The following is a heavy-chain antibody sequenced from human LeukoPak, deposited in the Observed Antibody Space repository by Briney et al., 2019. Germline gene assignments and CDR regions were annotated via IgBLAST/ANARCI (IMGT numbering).Heavy chain of an antibody. CDR3: AREIRDIVVVPAARSFDY. CDR1: GFTFSSYA. Sequence: PGGSLRLSCAASGFTFSSYAMHWVRQAPGKGLEWVAVISYDGSNKYYADSVKGRFTISRDNSENTLYLQMNSLRAEDTAVYYCAREIRDIVVVPAARSFDYWGQGTLVTVSS. J-gene: IGHJ4*02. CDR2: ISYDGSNK. D-gene: IGHD2-2*01. V-gene: IGHV3-30*04.